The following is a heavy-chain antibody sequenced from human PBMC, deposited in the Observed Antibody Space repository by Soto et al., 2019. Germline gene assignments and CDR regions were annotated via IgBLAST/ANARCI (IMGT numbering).Heavy chain of an antibody. V-gene: IGHV4-59*08. CDR3: ARNSYGGMTDY. Sequence: SETLSLTCTVSGGSMCRYYWSWIRQPPGKGLEWIGYTYYSGSTNYNPSLKSRVIISIDTPKNQFSLKLRSVTAADTAVYYCARNSYGGMTDYWGQGTLVTVSS. J-gene: IGHJ4*02. CDR2: TYYSGST. CDR1: GGSMCRYY. D-gene: IGHD4-17*01.